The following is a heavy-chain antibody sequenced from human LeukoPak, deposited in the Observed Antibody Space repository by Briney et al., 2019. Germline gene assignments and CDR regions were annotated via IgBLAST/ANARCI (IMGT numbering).Heavy chain of an antibody. CDR1: GGSFSGYC. CDR2: INHSGST. CDR3: ARNFPLAVAGTGRPPGSNYWYFDL. Sequence: PSETLSLTCAVYGGSFSGYCWSWIRQPPGKGLEWIGEINHSGSTNYNPSLKSRVTISVDTSKNQFSLKLSSVTAADTAVYYCARNFPLAVAGTGRPPGSNYWYFDLWGRGTLVTVSS. V-gene: IGHV4-34*01. J-gene: IGHJ2*01. D-gene: IGHD6-19*01.